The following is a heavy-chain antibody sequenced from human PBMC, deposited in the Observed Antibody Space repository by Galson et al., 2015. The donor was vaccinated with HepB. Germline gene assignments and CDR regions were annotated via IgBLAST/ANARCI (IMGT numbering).Heavy chain of an antibody. J-gene: IGHJ2*01. CDR2: IYPGDSDT. CDR3: ARRAPRHEYFDL. Sequence: QSGAEVKKPGESLKIPCTGSGYSFTNYWIAWVRQMPGKGLEWMGIIYPGDSDTRYSPSFQGQVTISADKSISTAYLQWSSLEASDTAKYYCARRAPRHEYFDLWGRGTLVTVSS. CDR1: GYSFTNYW. V-gene: IGHV5-51*01.